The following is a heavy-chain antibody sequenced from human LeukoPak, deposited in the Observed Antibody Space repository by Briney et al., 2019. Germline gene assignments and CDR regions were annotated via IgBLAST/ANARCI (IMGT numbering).Heavy chain of an antibody. J-gene: IGHJ3*02. D-gene: IGHD2-2*01. V-gene: IGHV3-21*01. CDR3: ARDLRYCSSASCSENGAFDI. Sequence: PGGSLRLSCAASGFTFSSYSMNWVRQAPGEGLEWVSSISSSGSFIYYADSVRGRFTISRDNARNSLFLQMNSLRAEDTAVYYCARDLRYCSSASCSENGAFDIWGQGTMVTVSS. CDR1: GFTFSSYS. CDR2: ISSSGSFI.